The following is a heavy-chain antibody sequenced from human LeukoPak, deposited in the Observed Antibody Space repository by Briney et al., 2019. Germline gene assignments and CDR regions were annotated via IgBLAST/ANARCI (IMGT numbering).Heavy chain of an antibody. J-gene: IGHJ4*02. CDR2: ISGSGGST. CDR3: AKDLVYYYDSSGYCYFDY. CDR1: GFTFSNFF. Sequence: RAGGSLRLPCVVSGFTFSNFFMSWVRQAPGKGLEWVSAISGSGGSTYYADSVKGRFTISRDNSKNTLYLQMNSLRAEDTAVYYCAKDLVYYYDSSGYCYFDYWGQGTLVTVSS. D-gene: IGHD3-22*01. V-gene: IGHV3-23*01.